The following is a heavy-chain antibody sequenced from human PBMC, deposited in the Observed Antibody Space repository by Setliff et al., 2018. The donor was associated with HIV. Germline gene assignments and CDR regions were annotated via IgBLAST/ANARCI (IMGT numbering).Heavy chain of an antibody. Sequence: GGSLRLSCAASGFTFSDHYLSWVRQAPGKGLEWVGKINQDESEQFYVDSVRGRFTISRDNAKNSLYLQMNSLRAEDTAVYFCARVKASWYMDVWGKGTTVTVSS. V-gene: IGHV3-7*03. CDR3: ARVKASWYMDV. CDR2: INQDESEQ. CDR1: GFTFSDHY. J-gene: IGHJ6*03.